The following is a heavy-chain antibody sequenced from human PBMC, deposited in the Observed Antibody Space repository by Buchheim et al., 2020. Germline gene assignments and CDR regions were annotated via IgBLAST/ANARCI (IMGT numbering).Heavy chain of an antibody. CDR2: IYPGDSAT. J-gene: IGHJ4*02. D-gene: IGHD3-3*01. CDR1: GYSFSHYW. CDR3: VRQDYWSGYIKY. Sequence: EVRLVQSGAEVKKPGESLRISCQASGYSFSHYWVGWVRQVPGKGLEWMGVIYPGDSATRYSPSFQGQVTYTADNSLNTAYLQWGSLKASDTAMYYCVRQDYWSGYIKYWGQGT. V-gene: IGHV5-51*01.